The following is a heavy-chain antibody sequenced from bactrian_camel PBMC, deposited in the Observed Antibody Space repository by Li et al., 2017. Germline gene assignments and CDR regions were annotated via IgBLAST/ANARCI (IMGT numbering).Heavy chain of an antibody. CDR3: SAETLRSRGWACPAHSWNI. V-gene: IGHV3S40*01. D-gene: IGHD5*01. CDR2: THTTYDYT. CDR1: GFTFSGTC. Sequence: DVQLVESGGGLVQPGGSLRLSCAAYGFTFSGTCVGWFRQAPGKERELVASTHTTYDYTYYSESVKGRFTISQDGAARTVYLQMNSLEPEDTAMYYCSAETLRSRGWACPAHSWNIWGQGTQVTVS. J-gene: IGHJ4*01.